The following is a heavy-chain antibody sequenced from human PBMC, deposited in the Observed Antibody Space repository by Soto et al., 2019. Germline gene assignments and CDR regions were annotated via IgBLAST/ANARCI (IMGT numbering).Heavy chain of an antibody. D-gene: IGHD3-16*02. CDR3: ANTRYRAFDY. CDR1: GFTFSSYA. CDR2: ISGSGGST. Sequence: EVQLLESGGGLVQPGGSLRLSCAASGFTFSSYAMSWVRQAPGKGLEWVSAISGSGGSTYYADSVKGRFTISRDNSNNTLYLQMNSRRAEDTSVYYCANTRYRAFDYWGQGTLVTVSS. J-gene: IGHJ4*02. V-gene: IGHV3-23*01.